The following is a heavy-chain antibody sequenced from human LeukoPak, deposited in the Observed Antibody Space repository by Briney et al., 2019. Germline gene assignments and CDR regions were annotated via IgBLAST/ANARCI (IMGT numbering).Heavy chain of an antibody. CDR3: AKLDWGGSRYGYFDS. D-gene: IGHD5-18*01. J-gene: IGHJ4*02. Sequence: PGGSLRLSCEASGFTFSSYGMSWVRQAPGKGLEWVSLISGSGGRAYYADSVKGRFTIPRDNSKNTLYLQMNSLRADDTAVHYCAKLDWGGSRYGYFDSWGQGTLVTVSS. V-gene: IGHV3-23*01. CDR2: ISGSGGRA. CDR1: GFTFSSYG.